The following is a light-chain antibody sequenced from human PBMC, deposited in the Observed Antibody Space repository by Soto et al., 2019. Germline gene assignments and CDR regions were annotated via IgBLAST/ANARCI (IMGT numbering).Light chain of an antibody. CDR2: GAS. J-gene: IGKJ5*01. CDR3: QQYDNWPIT. CDR1: QSVSSN. V-gene: IGKV3-15*01. Sequence: EIVMTQSPATLSVSPGERATISCRASQSVSSNLAWYQQKPGQAPRLLIYGASTIATGIPSRFSGSGSGTDFTLTLSSLQSEDFAVFYCQQYDNWPITFGQGTRLEIK.